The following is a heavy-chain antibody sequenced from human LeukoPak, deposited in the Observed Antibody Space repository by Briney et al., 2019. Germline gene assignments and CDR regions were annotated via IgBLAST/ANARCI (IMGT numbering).Heavy chain of an antibody. CDR3: ARGFYTYDQ. CDR2: ISSSDNTI. V-gene: IGHV3-11*04. D-gene: IGHD5-24*01. Sequence: KPGGSLRLSCAASGFTFSDYYMSWIRQAPGKGLEWVSSISSSDNTIYYTDSVKGRFAISRDNAKNSLYLQMKSLRAEDTAVYYCARGFYTYDQRGQGTLVTVSS. J-gene: IGHJ4*02. CDR1: GFTFSDYY.